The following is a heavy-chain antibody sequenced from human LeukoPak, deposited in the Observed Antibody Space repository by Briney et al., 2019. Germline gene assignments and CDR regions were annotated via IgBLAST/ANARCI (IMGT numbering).Heavy chain of an antibody. CDR3: AREGDYGDPRHDY. D-gene: IGHD4-17*01. CDR1: GFTFSSYG. Sequence: GGSLRLSCAASGFTFSSYGMHWVRQAPGKGLEWVAVIWYDGSNKYYADSAKGRFTISRDNAKNSLYLQMNSLRAEDTAVYYCAREGDYGDPRHDYWGQGTLVTVSS. V-gene: IGHV3-33*01. J-gene: IGHJ4*02. CDR2: IWYDGSNK.